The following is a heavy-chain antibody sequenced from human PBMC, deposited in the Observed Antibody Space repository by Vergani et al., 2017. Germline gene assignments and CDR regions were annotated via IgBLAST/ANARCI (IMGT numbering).Heavy chain of an antibody. D-gene: IGHD2-21*01. CDR3: ARSQGDYWYFDL. CDR1: GYSIGSGFY. Sequence: QVRLEESGPGLVKPSETLSLTCSVSGYSIGSGFYWAWLRQSPGEGLQWLTGIHNRGKTYHNPSLKSRVTVSLETSKNRFSLNLTSVTATDTAVYYCARSQGDYWYFDLWGPGSLVTVSS. CDR2: IHNRGKT. V-gene: IGHV4-38-2*01. J-gene: IGHJ2*01.